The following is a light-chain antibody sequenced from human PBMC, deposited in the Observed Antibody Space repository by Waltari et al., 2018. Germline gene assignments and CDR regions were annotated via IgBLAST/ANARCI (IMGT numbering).Light chain of an antibody. V-gene: IGLV10-54*04. CDR3: SAWDSSLSAVV. J-gene: IGLJ2*01. CDR2: RNN. Sequence: QAGLTQPPSVSKGLRQTATLTRTGNSNTAGNQGPAWLQQHQGHPPKLLSYRNNNRPSGISERFSASRSGNTASLTITGLQPEDEADYYCSAWDSSLSAVVFGGGTKLTVL. CDR1: SNTAGNQG.